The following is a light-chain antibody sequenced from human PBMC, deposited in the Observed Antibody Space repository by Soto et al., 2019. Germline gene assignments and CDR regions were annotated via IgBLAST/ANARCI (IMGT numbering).Light chain of an antibody. V-gene: IGKV1-5*03. CDR2: KAS. CDR1: QSISSW. CDR3: QQYSSYSQT. J-gene: IGKJ1*01. Sequence: DIQMTQSPSTLSASVGDRVTITCRASQSISSWLAWYQQKPGKATKLLIYKASSLESGVPSRFSGSGSGTEFTLTISSLQPDDFATYYCQQYSSYSQTFGQGTKVEIK.